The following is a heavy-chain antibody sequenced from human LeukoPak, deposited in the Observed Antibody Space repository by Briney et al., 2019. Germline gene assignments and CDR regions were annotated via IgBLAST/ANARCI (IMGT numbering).Heavy chain of an antibody. J-gene: IGHJ6*03. CDR2: INPNSGDT. Sequence: GASVKVSCKTSGYTFSDYYIHWIRQAPGEGLEWVGWINPNSGDTDYAQKFQGRVTVTRDTSISTAYMELGRLRSDDTAVYYCARCRLLGYYYYYMDVWGKGTTVTISS. D-gene: IGHD2-8*02. CDR3: ARCRLLGYYYYYMDV. CDR1: GYTFSDYY. V-gene: IGHV1-2*02.